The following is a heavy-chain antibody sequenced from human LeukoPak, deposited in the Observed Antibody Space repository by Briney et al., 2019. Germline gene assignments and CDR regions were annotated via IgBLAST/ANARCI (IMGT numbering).Heavy chain of an antibody. V-gene: IGHV3-23*01. D-gene: IGHD3-22*01. CDR2: ISDSGGST. Sequence: GGSLRLSCAASGFTLSSYAMSWVRQAPGKGLEWVSAISDSGGSTYYADSVKGRFTISRDNSKNTLYLQMNSLRAEDTAVYYCAKDSPMTINYYDSSGSPDAFDIWGQGTMVTVS. J-gene: IGHJ3*02. CDR3: AKDSPMTINYYDSSGSPDAFDI. CDR1: GFTLSSYA.